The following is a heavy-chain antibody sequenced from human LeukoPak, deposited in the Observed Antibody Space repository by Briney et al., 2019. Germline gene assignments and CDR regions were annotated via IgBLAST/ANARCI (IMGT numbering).Heavy chain of an antibody. CDR1: GFTFSSYG. V-gene: IGHV3-33*01. D-gene: IGHD4-17*01. J-gene: IGHJ4*02. Sequence: PGRSLRLSCAASGFTFSSYGMHWVRQAPGKGLEWVAVIWYDGSNKYYADSVKGRFTISRDNSENTLYLQMNSLRAEDTAVYYCARDGYGDYEHAIDYWGQGTLVTVSS. CDR3: ARDGYGDYEHAIDY. CDR2: IWYDGSNK.